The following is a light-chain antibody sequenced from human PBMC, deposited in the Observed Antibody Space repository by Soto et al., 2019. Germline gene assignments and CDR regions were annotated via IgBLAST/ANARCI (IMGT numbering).Light chain of an antibody. V-gene: IGKV3-20*01. CDR3: QQYGSSPLT. J-gene: IGKJ4*01. Sequence: EMGLTQSPGTLSLSPGERATLSCRASQSVSSSYLAWYQQKPGQAPRLLIYGASSRATGIPDRFSGSGSEPDFPLTISRLEPEDFAVYYCQQYGSSPLTFGGGTKVEIK. CDR2: GAS. CDR1: QSVSSSY.